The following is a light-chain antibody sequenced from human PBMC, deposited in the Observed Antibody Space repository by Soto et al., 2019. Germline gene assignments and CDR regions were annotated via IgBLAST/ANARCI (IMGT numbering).Light chain of an antibody. CDR3: QQLNSYPRT. Sequence: DIPLTQSPSFLSASVGDRVTITCRASQGVTSNLTWYQQRPGKAPKLLIYAASTLQTGVPSRFSGSGSGTEFTLTISSLQPEDFATYYCQQLNSYPRTFGQGTKVEIK. J-gene: IGKJ1*01. V-gene: IGKV1-9*01. CDR2: AAS. CDR1: QGVTSN.